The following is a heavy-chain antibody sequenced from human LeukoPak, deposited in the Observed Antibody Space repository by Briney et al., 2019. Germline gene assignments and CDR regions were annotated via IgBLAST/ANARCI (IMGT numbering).Heavy chain of an antibody. J-gene: IGHJ4*02. CDR3: ARGYCSTTSCYEPPDY. CDR1: GYTFTTYG. V-gene: IGHV1-18*01. D-gene: IGHD2-2*01. CDR2: ISSYNGNT. Sequence: ASVKVSCKASGYTFTTYGITWVRQAPGQGLEWMGWISSYNGNTNYAQELQGRVTMTTDTSTSTAYMELRSLRSDDTAVYYCARGYCSTTSCYEPPDYWGQGTLVALSS.